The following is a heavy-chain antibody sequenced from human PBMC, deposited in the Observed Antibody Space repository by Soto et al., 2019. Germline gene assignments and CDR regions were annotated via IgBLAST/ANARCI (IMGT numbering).Heavy chain of an antibody. CDR3: ARTDKDQNHLGY. V-gene: IGHV5-10-1*01. CDR1: GYSFTSYW. J-gene: IGHJ4*02. CDR2: IDPSDSYT. D-gene: IGHD3-22*01. Sequence: GESLKISFKGSGYSFTSYWISWVRQMPGKGLEWMGRIDPSDSYTNYSPSFQGHVTISADKSISTAYLQWSSLKASDTAMYYCARTDKDQNHLGYWGQGTLVTVSS.